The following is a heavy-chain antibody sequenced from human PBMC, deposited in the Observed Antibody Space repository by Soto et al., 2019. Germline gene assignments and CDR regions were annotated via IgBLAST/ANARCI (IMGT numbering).Heavy chain of an antibody. V-gene: IGHV3-23*01. CDR1: GFTFSYCA. Sequence: GGSLRLSCTASGFTFSYCAMTWVRQTPGKGLEWVSTITGSGDRTSYSDSVEGRFTISRDNSNNSLYLQMNSLRVEDTALYYCAKCHHWWRLRSDYFGLGTLVTVSS. J-gene: IGHJ4*02. CDR3: AKCHHWWRLRSDY. D-gene: IGHD2-21*02. CDR2: ITGSGDRT.